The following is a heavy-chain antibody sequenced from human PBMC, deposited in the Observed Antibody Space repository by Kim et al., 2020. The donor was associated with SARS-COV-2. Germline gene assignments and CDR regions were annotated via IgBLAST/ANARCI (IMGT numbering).Heavy chain of an antibody. D-gene: IGHD3-22*01. CDR1: GYTFTSNG. CDR3: ARGGVYDSSGYYYVSWFDP. CDR2: ISAYNGNT. Sequence: ASVKVSCKASGYTFTSNGMSWVRQAPGQGLEWMGWISAYNGNTNYAQKLQGRVTMTTDTSTSTAYMELRSLRSDDTAVYYCARGGVYDSSGYYYVSWFDPWGQGTLVTVSS. J-gene: IGHJ5*02. V-gene: IGHV1-18*04.